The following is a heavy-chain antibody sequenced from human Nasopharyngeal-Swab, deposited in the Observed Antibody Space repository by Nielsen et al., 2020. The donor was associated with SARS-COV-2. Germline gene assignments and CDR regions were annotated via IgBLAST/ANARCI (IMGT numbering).Heavy chain of an antibody. CDR3: ARAGLPDTYYYYYGMDV. J-gene: IGHJ6*02. D-gene: IGHD3/OR15-3a*01. Sequence: KVSCKGSGYSFTSYWISWVRQMPGKGLEWMGRIDPSDSYTNYSPSFQGHVTISADKSISTAYLQWGSLKASDTAMYYCARAGLPDTYYYYYGMDVWGQGTTVTVSS. CDR1: GYSFTSYW. V-gene: IGHV5-10-1*01. CDR2: IDPSDSYT.